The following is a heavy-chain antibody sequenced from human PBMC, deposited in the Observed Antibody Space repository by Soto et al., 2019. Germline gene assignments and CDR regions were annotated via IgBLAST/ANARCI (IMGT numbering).Heavy chain of an antibody. J-gene: IGHJ6*02. Sequence: EENLVESGGGLVQPGGSLRLSCAASGFTFSNSEMNWVRQAPGKGLEWVSDISVSGGTRYYADSVKGRFTISRDNAQNSLYLHMNSLLAEDTAIYYCAKGGWSHGGAMDVWGQGTTVIVSS. D-gene: IGHD3-3*01. CDR2: ISVSGGTR. CDR3: AKGGWSHGGAMDV. CDR1: GFTFSNSE. V-gene: IGHV3-48*03.